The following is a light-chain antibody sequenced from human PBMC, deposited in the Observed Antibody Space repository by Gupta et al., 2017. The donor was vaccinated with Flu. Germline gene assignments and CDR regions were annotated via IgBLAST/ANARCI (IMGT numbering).Light chain of an antibody. V-gene: IGLV2-8*01. CDR2: EVS. Sequence: QSALTQPPSASGSPEQSVTISCTGTSSAVGGYNSVSWYQQHPGKAPKLMIYEVSKRPSGVPDRFSGSKSGNTASLTVSGLQAEDEAAYYCSSYAGSNNLYVFGTGTKVTVL. J-gene: IGLJ1*01. CDR3: SSYAGSNNLYV. CDR1: SSAVGGYNS.